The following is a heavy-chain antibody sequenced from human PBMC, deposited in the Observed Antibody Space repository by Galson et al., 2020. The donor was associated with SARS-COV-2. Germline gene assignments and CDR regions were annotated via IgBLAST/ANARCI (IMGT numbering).Heavy chain of an antibody. J-gene: IGHJ4*02. CDR3: ARGWITGTTVYFDY. V-gene: IGHV1-8*01. Sequence: GESLKISCKASGYTFTSYDINWVRQATGQGLEWMGWMNPNSGNTGYAQKFQGRVTMTRNTSISTAYMELSSLRSEDTAVYYCARGWITGTTVYFDYWGQGTLVTVSS. CDR2: MNPNSGNT. CDR1: GYTFTSYD. D-gene: IGHD1-7*01.